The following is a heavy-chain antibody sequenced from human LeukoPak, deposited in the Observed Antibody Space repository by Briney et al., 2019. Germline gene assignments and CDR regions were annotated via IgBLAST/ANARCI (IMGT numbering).Heavy chain of an antibody. V-gene: IGHV3-23*01. CDR3: AKPGGPGIAARGAFDL. CDR1: GFTFSNYA. D-gene: IGHD6-25*01. Sequence: GGSLRLSCAASGFTFSNYALTWVRQTPGKGLEWVSTVSGPGTVTYYADSVKGRFTISRDNSKNTLYLQMDSLGADDTALYYCAKPGGPGIAARGAFDLWGQGTMVTVSS. CDR2: VSGPGTVT. J-gene: IGHJ3*01.